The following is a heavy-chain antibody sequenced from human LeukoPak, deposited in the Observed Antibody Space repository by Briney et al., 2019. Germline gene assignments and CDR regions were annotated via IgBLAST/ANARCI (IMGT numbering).Heavy chain of an antibody. CDR2: IKSKTDGGTT. CDR3: TTGSSSQLLFIYYGMDV. V-gene: IGHV3-15*01. J-gene: IGHJ6*02. CDR1: GFTFTNAW. D-gene: IGHD2-2*01. Sequence: GGSLRLSCAASGFTFTNAWMSWVRQAPGKGLEWVGRIKSKTDGGTTDYAASVKGRFTISRDDSKNTLYLQMNGLKTEDTAVYFCTTGSSSQLLFIYYGMDVWGQGTTVTVSS.